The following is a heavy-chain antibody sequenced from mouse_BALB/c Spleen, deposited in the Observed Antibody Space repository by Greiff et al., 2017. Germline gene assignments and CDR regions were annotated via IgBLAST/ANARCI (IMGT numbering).Heavy chain of an antibody. CDR2: ISSGGSYT. Sequence: EVQRVESGGGLVKPGGSLKLSCAASGFTFSSYTMSWVRQTPEKRLEWVATISSGGSYTYYPDSVKGRFTISRDNAKNTLYLQMSSLKSEDTAMYYCTRDLTGTNYFDYWGQGTTLTVSS. V-gene: IGHV5-6-4*01. J-gene: IGHJ2*01. D-gene: IGHD4-1*01. CDR1: GFTFSSYT. CDR3: TRDLTGTNYFDY.